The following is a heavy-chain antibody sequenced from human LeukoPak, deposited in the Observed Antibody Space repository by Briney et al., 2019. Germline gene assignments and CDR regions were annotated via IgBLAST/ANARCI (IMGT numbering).Heavy chain of an antibody. CDR3: VRSGIAAAGRDY. CDR1: GFTFSSYW. Sequence: EGSLRLSCAASGFTFSSYWMTWVRQAPGKGLEWVANIKQDGSEKYYVGSVKGRFTISRDNAKNALYLQMNSLRAEDTAVYYCVRSGIAAAGRDYWGQGTLVTVSS. CDR2: IKQDGSEK. J-gene: IGHJ4*02. D-gene: IGHD6-13*01. V-gene: IGHV3-7*01.